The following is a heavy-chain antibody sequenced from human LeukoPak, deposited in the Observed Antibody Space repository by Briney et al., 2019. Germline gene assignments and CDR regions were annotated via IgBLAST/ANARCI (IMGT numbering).Heavy chain of an antibody. D-gene: IGHD4-17*01. Sequence: GGSLRLSCAASGFTFSSYTMNWVRQAPGKGLEWVSSISSRSNYIYYADSVKGRFTISRDNAKNSLYLQMNSLKAEDTAMYYCARLPDYGDWADYWGQGTLVTVSS. CDR1: GFTFSSYT. CDR2: ISSRSNYI. J-gene: IGHJ4*02. V-gene: IGHV3-21*01. CDR3: ARLPDYGDWADY.